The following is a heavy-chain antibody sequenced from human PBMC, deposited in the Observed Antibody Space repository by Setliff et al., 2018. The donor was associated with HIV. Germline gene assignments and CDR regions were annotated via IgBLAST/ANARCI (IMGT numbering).Heavy chain of an antibody. Sequence: SETLSLTCAVYGGSFSGYYWSWIRQPPGKGLEWIGEINHSGSTNFNPPLKSRVTISVDTSKNQFSLKLSSVTAADTAVYYCARGKWFDPWGQGTLVTVSS. V-gene: IGHV4-34*01. J-gene: IGHJ5*02. CDR1: GGSFSGYY. CDR2: INHSGST. CDR3: ARGKWFDP.